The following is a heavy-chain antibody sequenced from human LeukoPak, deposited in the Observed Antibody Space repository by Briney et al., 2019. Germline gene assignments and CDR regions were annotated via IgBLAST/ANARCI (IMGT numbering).Heavy chain of an antibody. CDR1: GYSISSGYY. D-gene: IGHD2-15*01. Sequence: SETLSLTCTVSGYSISSGYYWGWIRQPPGKGLEWIGSIHHSGSTYYNPSLKSRVAISVDTSKNQFSLKLSSVTAADTAVYYCASLRGYYVDYWGQGTLVTVSS. V-gene: IGHV4-38-2*02. CDR3: ASLRGYYVDY. J-gene: IGHJ4*02. CDR2: IHHSGST.